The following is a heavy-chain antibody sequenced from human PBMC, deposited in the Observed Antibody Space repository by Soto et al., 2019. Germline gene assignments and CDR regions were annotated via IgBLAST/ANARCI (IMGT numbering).Heavy chain of an antibody. CDR3: AAALSSGYTS. CDR1: GGSFSGYY. D-gene: IGHD3-22*01. V-gene: IGHV4-34*01. J-gene: IGHJ5*02. CDR2: SNHSGST. Sequence: SETLSLTCAVYGGSFSGYYWTWIRQPPGKGLEWIRESNHSGSTKYNPSLKSRVTISVDTSKNQFSLKLSSVTAADTAMYYCAAALSSGYTSWGQGTLVTVSS.